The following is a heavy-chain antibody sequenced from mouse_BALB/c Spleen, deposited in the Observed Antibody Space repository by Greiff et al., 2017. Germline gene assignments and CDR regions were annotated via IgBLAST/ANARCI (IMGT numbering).Heavy chain of an antibody. D-gene: IGHD2-1*01. CDR2: INPSSGYT. Sequence: VQLQQSAAELARPGASVKMSCKASGYTFTSYTMHWVKQRPGQGLEWIGYINPSSGYTEYNQKFKDKTTLTADKSSSTAYMQLSSLTSEDSAVYYGARKDYGNYGYFDVWGAGTTVTVSS. CDR1: GYTFTSYT. J-gene: IGHJ1*01. V-gene: IGHV1-4*02. CDR3: ARKDYGNYGYFDV.